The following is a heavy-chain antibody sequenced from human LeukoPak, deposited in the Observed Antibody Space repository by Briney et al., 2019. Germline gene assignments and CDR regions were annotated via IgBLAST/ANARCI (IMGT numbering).Heavy chain of an antibody. Sequence: GRSLRLSCAASGFTFSTYWMTWVRQAPGKGPEWVANIKEDGSATYYVDSVKGRFTISRDNAKKSLYLQMNSLRAEDTAVYYCARDSPGYLAYDSWGQGTLVTVSP. CDR3: ARDSPGYLAYDS. V-gene: IGHV3-7*04. D-gene: IGHD1-1*01. CDR2: IKEDGSAT. J-gene: IGHJ4*02. CDR1: GFTFSTYW.